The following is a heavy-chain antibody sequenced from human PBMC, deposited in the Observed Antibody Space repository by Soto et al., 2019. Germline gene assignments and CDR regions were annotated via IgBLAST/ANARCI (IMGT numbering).Heavy chain of an antibody. D-gene: IGHD3-22*01. CDR1: GFTFSSYA. CDR2: ISYDGSNK. J-gene: IGHJ1*01. V-gene: IGHV3-30-3*01. Sequence: PGGSLRLSCAASGFTFSSYAMHWVRQAPGKGLEWVAVISYDGSNKYYADSVKGRFTISRDNSKNTLYLQMNSLRAEDTAVYYCGRDAYYYDSIGYFQHWGQGTLVTVFS. CDR3: GRDAYYYDSIGYFQH.